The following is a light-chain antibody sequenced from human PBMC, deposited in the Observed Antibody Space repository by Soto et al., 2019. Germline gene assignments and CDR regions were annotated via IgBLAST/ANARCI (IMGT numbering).Light chain of an antibody. Sequence: QSVLTQSPSVSAAPGQKVTISCSGSSSNTGNNYVSWYQQLPGTAPKLLIYDNNKRPSGIPDRFSGSKSGTSATLGITGLQTEDEADYYCGTWDSSLSAGVFGGGTKLTVL. J-gene: IGLJ2*01. V-gene: IGLV1-51*01. CDR3: GTWDSSLSAGV. CDR1: SSNTGNNY. CDR2: DNN.